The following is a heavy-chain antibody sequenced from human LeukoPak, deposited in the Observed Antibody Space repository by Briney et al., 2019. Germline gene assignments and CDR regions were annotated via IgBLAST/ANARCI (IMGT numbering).Heavy chain of an antibody. V-gene: IGHV3-64*01. CDR2: ISSNGGST. CDR1: GFTFSSYA. J-gene: IGHJ4*02. Sequence: RGSLRLSCAASGFTFSSYAMHWVRQAPGKGLEYVSAISSNGGSTYYANSVKGRFTVSRDNSKNMLYLQMGSLRAEDMAVYYCARGDQPLLYWGQGTLVTVSS. CDR3: ARGDQPLLY. D-gene: IGHD2-2*01.